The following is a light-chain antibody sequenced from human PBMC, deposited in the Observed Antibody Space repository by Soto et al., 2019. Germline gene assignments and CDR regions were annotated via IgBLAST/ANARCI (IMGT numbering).Light chain of an antibody. CDR3: QHYNDWPPAFT. V-gene: IGKV3-15*01. Sequence: EILMTQSPATLSVSPGERATLSCRASQSLSRNLAWYQQKPGQAPRLLIYGASTRASGVPARVSGSGSGTEFPLTISSLQSEDFALYYCQHYNDWPPAFTFGPGTKVDL. CDR1: QSLSRN. CDR2: GAS. J-gene: IGKJ3*01.